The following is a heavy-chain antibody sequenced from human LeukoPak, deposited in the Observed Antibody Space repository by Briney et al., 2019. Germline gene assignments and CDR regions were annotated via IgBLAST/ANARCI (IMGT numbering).Heavy chain of an antibody. V-gene: IGHV4-30-2*01. Sequence: SETLSLTCTVSGGSISSGAYSWSWIRQPPGKGLEWLGYISHSGSTYYKPSLKSRATISVDRSKNQFSLELTSVTAADTAVYYCARYSNTWPYWYFDLWGRGTLVTVSS. CDR2: ISHSGST. CDR1: GGSISSGAYS. J-gene: IGHJ2*01. CDR3: ARYSNTWPYWYFDL. D-gene: IGHD6-13*01.